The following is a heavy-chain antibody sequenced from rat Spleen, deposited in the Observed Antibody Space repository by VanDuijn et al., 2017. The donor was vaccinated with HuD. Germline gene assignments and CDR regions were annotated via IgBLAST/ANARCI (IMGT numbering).Heavy chain of an antibody. CDR1: GFTFSGFP. V-gene: IGHV5-46*01. Sequence: EVQLVESGGGLVQPGMSMKISCAASGFTFSGFPMTWVRQAPTKGLEWVATITTSGGTSYYRDSVKGRFTISRDNAKSTLYLQMDSLRSEDTATYYCARQSSSIPYYWYFDFWGPGTMVTVSS. J-gene: IGHJ1*01. D-gene: IGHD1-2*01. CDR3: ARQSSSIPYYWYFDF. CDR2: ITTSGGTS.